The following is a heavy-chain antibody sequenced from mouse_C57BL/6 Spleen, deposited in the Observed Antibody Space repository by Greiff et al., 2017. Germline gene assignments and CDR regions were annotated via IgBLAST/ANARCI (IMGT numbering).Heavy chain of an antibody. Sequence: EVTVVESGGDLVKPGGSLKLSCAASGFTFSSYGMSWVRQTPDKRLEWVATISSGGSYTYYPDSVKGRFTISRDNAKNTLYLQMSSLKSEDTAMYYCARGGKVYYDYDERYFDVWGTGTTVTVSS. CDR1: GFTFSSYG. CDR3: ARGGKVYYDYDERYFDV. CDR2: ISSGGSYT. D-gene: IGHD2-4*01. J-gene: IGHJ1*03. V-gene: IGHV5-6*01.